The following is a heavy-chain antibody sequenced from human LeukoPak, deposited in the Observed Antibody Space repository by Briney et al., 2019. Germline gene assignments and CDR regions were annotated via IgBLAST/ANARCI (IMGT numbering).Heavy chain of an antibody. Sequence: GGSLRLSCAASGFTFSSYAMSWVRQAPGKGLEWVSAISGSGGSTYYADSVKGRFTISRDNSKNTLYLQMNSLRAEDTAVYHCATEGSYYDILTGYSNPTNYWGQGTLVTVSS. CDR1: GFTFSSYA. V-gene: IGHV3-23*01. CDR3: ATEGSYYDILTGYSNPTNY. D-gene: IGHD3-9*01. J-gene: IGHJ4*02. CDR2: ISGSGGST.